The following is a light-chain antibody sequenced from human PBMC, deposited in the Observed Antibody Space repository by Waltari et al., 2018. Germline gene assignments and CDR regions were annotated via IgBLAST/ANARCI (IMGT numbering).Light chain of an antibody. Sequence: DIHMTQSPPSLSASIGDRVTITCRASENIGSYLNWYQQKSGEVPRLLIYAASILQSGVPPRFSGSRSGTDFTFTISSLQPEDCAVYYCQHSFETPYSFGQGTKVEIK. V-gene: IGKV1-39*01. CDR1: ENIGSY. CDR3: QHSFETPYS. CDR2: AAS. J-gene: IGKJ2*03.